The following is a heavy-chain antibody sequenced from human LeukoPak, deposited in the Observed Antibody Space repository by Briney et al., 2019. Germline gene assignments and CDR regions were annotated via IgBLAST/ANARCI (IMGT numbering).Heavy chain of an antibody. V-gene: IGHV3-33*01. CDR1: GFTFRTYG. D-gene: IGHD3-10*01. CDR3: ARDLSPVVRASPMGY. Sequence: GGSLRLSCAASGFTFRTYGMHWVRQAPGKGLEWVAVIWYDGSKEYYVDSVKGRFTISRDNSKNTLYLQMNSLRAEDTAVYYCARDLSPVVRASPMGYWGQGTLVTVSS. CDR2: IWYDGSKE. J-gene: IGHJ4*02.